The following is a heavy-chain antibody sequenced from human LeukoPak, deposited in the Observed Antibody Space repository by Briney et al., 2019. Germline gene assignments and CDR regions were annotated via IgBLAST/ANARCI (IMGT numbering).Heavy chain of an antibody. CDR2: IIPIFGTA. CDR3: ARVTGYMIEDYFDY. D-gene: IGHD3-22*01. V-gene: IGHV1-69*13. Sequence: ASVKVSCKASGGTFSSYAISWVRQAPGQGLEWMGGIIPIFGTANYAQKFQGRVTITADESTSTAYMELSSLRSEDTAVYYCARVTGYMIEDYFDYWGQGTLVTVSS. CDR1: GGTFSSYA. J-gene: IGHJ4*02.